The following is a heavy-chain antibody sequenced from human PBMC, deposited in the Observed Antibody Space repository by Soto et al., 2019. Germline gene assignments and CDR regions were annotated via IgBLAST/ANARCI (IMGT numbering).Heavy chain of an antibody. CDR1: GFTFNVYG. Sequence: VQLVQSGAEVKNPGSSVRVSCKTSGFTFNVYGIHWVRQAPGQGLEWMGGLIPIYNEPNYAQKFQGRVTITADKSTTTVYLELSRLRSEDTAVYFCARVRDPHLDHYGLDVWGQGTAVTVSS. CDR2: LIPIYNEP. J-gene: IGHJ6*02. V-gene: IGHV1-69*06. CDR3: ARVRDPHLDHYGLDV.